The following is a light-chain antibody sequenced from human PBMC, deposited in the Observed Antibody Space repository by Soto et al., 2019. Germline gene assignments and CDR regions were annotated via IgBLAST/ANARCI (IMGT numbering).Light chain of an antibody. V-gene: IGLV2-14*03. J-gene: IGLJ1*01. CDR3: ISYTSSSPYV. Sequence: QSALTQPASVSGSPGQSITISCTGTSSVVGGYNYVSWYQHHPGKAPKLIIFDVSNRPSGISNRFSGSKSGNTASLTISGLQAEDEADYYCISYTSSSPYVFGTGTKVTVL. CDR2: DVS. CDR1: SSVVGGYNY.